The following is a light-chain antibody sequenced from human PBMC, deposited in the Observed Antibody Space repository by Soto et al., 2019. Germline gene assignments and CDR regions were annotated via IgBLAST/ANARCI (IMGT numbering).Light chain of an antibody. V-gene: IGLV2-14*01. J-gene: IGLJ1*01. Sequence: QSALAQPASVSGSPGQTITISCTGTSSHVGGYNHVSWYQIHPGKAPKLIIYEVTRRPSGVSYRFSGSKYGNSASLTISGLQAEDEADYYCSLYASSSSYVFGGGTKVPVL. CDR3: SLYASSSSYV. CDR1: SSHVGGYNH. CDR2: EVT.